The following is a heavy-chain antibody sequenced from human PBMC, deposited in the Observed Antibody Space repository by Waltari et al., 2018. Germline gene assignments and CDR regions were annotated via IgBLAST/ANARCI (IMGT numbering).Heavy chain of an antibody. Sequence: QVQLQQWGAGLLKPSETLSLTCAVYGGSFSGYSWSWIRQPPGKGLEWIGEINHSGSTNYNPSLKSRVTISVDTSKNQFSLKLSSVTAADTAVYYCARGKDGRIDYWGQGTLVTVSS. V-gene: IGHV4-34*01. CDR2: INHSGST. D-gene: IGHD1-26*01. CDR1: GGSFSGYS. J-gene: IGHJ4*02. CDR3: ARGKDGRIDY.